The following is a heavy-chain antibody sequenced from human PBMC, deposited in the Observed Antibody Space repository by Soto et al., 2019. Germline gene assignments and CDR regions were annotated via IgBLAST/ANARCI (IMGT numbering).Heavy chain of an antibody. Sequence: QVQLVESGGGVVQPGRSLRLSCAASGFTFSDYGMQWVRQAPGKGLEWVAVASRDGSTKFYADSVKGRFTISRDNAKNSLYLEMNSLRAEDTAVYYCARESEDLTSNFDYWGQGTLVTVSS. CDR1: GFTFSDYG. J-gene: IGHJ4*02. CDR3: ARESEDLTSNFDY. CDR2: ASRDGSTK. V-gene: IGHV3-30*03.